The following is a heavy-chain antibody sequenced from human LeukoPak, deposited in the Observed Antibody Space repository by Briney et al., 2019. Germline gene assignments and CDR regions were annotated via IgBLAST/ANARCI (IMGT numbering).Heavy chain of an antibody. Sequence: PSQTLSLTCPVSGASISSGGYYWSWLRQHPGKGLEWIGYIYYSGSTYYNPSLKSRVTISVGTSKNQFSLKLSSVTAADTAVYYCARDAYCSSTSCYGYFDLWRRGTLVTVSS. D-gene: IGHD2-2*01. V-gene: IGHV4-31*03. J-gene: IGHJ2*01. CDR2: IYYSGST. CDR1: GASISSGGYY. CDR3: ARDAYCSSTSCYGYFDL.